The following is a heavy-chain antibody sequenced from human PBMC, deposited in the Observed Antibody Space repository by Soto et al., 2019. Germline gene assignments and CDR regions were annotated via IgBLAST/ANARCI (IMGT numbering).Heavy chain of an antibody. CDR2: FDPEDGET. CDR1: GYTLTELS. D-gene: IGHD2-15*01. Sequence: ASVKVSCKVSGYTLTELSMHWVRQAPGKGLEWMGGFDPEDGETIYAQKFQGRVTMTEDTSTDTAYMELSSLRSEDTAVYYCATDRYCSGGSCYDYYYGMDVWGQGTTVTVS. V-gene: IGHV1-24*01. CDR3: ATDRYCSGGSCYDYYYGMDV. J-gene: IGHJ6*02.